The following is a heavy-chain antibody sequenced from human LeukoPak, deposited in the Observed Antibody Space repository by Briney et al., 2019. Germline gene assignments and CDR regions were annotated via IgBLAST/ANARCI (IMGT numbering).Heavy chain of an antibody. CDR2: INHSGST. CDR3: ARIYYDFWSGYYTPRYFDY. CDR1: GGSFSGYY. V-gene: IGHV4-34*01. Sequence: PSETLSLTCAVYGGSFSGYYWSWIRQPPGKGLEWIGEINHSGSTNYNPSLKSRVTISVDTSKNQFSLKLSSVTAADTAVYYCARIYYDFWSGYYTPRYFDYWGQGTLVTVSS. D-gene: IGHD3-3*01. J-gene: IGHJ4*02.